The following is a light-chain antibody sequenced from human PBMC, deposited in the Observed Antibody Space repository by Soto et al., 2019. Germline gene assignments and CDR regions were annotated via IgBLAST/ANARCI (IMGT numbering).Light chain of an antibody. CDR2: GAS. V-gene: IGKV3-20*01. CDR1: QSFSSSY. CDR3: QQYGTSIT. Sequence: ELVLTQSPGTLSLSPGERATLSCRASQSFSSSYLAWYQQKPGQAPRLLIYGASSRATVIPDRFSGSGSGTDFTLTISRLEPEDFAVYYCQQYGTSITFGQGTRLEI. J-gene: IGKJ5*01.